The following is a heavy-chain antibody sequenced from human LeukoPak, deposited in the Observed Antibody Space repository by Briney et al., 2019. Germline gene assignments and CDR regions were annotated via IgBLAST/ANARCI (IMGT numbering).Heavy chain of an antibody. Sequence: GGSLRLSCAASGFTFSSYSMNWVRQAPGKGLEWVSGMSVSGGSTDYTDSVKGRFTISRDNSKNTLYLKMNSLRAEDTAVYYCAKGRQYNWNYDAFDIWGQGTMVTVSS. CDR1: GFTFSSYS. J-gene: IGHJ3*02. CDR2: MSVSGGST. D-gene: IGHD1-7*01. V-gene: IGHV3-23*01. CDR3: AKGRQYNWNYDAFDI.